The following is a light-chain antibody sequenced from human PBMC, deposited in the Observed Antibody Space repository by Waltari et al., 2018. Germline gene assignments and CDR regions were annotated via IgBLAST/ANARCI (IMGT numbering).Light chain of an antibody. CDR1: SPNIGAGYD. V-gene: IGLV1-40*01. CDR3: QSYDSGKV. CDR2: GNN. J-gene: IGLJ2*01. Sequence: QSVLTQPPSVSGAPGQRVTISCTGSSPNIGAGYDVNWYQQIPGTAPKLLIYGNNNRPSGVPDRFSGSKSGTSASLAITGLQAEDEADYYCQSYDSGKVFGGGTKLTVL.